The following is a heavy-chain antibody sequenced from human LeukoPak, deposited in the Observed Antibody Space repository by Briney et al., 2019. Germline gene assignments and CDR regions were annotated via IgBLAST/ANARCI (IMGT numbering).Heavy chain of an antibody. CDR3: ARDQGIAAAGTRYMDV. V-gene: IGHV4-4*07. CDR2: IYTSGST. D-gene: IGHD6-13*01. Sequence: SETLTLTCTVSGGSISSYYWSWIRQPAGKGLEWIGRIYTSGSTNYNPSLKSRVTMSVDTSKNQFSLKLSSVTAADTAVYYCARDQGIAAAGTRYMDVWGKGTTVTVSS. CDR1: GGSISSYY. J-gene: IGHJ6*03.